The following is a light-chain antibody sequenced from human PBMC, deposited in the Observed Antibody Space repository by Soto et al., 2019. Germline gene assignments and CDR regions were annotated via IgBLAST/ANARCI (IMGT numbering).Light chain of an antibody. Sequence: DIQMTQSPSTLSASVGDRVTITCRASQSISSWLAWYQRKPGKAPKLLIYKASSLESGVPSRFSGSGSGTEFTLTISSLQPDDFATYYCQQYNSYRTWTFGQGTKVEIK. CDR3: QQYNSYRTWT. V-gene: IGKV1-5*03. CDR2: KAS. CDR1: QSISSW. J-gene: IGKJ1*01.